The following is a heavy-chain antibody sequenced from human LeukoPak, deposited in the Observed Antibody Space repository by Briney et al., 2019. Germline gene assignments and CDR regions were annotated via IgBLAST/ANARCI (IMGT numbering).Heavy chain of an antibody. J-gene: IGHJ4*02. V-gene: IGHV3-11*01. D-gene: IGHD2-2*02. CDR2: ISSSGSTV. CDR1: GFTFSDYY. CDR3: ARMAEGYCSSTSCYSFDY. Sequence: GGSLRLSCAASGFTFSDYYMSWIRQAPGKGLEWVSYISSSGSTVYYADSVKGRFTISRDNAKNSLYLQMNSLRAEDTAVYYCARMAEGYCSSTSCYSFDYWGREPWSPSPQ.